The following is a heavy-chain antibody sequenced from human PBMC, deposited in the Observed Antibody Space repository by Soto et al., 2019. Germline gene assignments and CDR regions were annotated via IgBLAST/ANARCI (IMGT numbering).Heavy chain of an antibody. CDR1: GFTFSTFA. CDR2: VSGGGGST. D-gene: IGHD2-2*01. V-gene: IGHV3-23*01. Sequence: LRLSCAASGFTFSTFAMSWVRQPPGKGLQWVSTVSGGGGSTHYADSVKGRFTISRDNSKNTLYLQMNSLRVEDTAVYYCAKDRTSSIHWYAGDFWGRGTLVTVSS. J-gene: IGHJ4*02. CDR3: AKDRTSSIHWYAGDF.